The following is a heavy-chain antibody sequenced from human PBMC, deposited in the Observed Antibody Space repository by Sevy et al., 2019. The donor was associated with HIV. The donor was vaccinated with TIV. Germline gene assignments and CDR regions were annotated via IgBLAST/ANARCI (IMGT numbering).Heavy chain of an antibody. Sequence: SETLSLTCTVSGGSITSLYWNWIRQPPGKGLEWIANIYYNGHINYNPSLKSRVTLSLDTSKNQFSLRVGSLTAADTAMYYCAGENAWGRGYSWGQGTLVTVSS. J-gene: IGHJ4*02. CDR2: IYYNGHI. CDR3: AGENAWGRGYS. D-gene: IGHD1-26*01. CDR1: GGSITSLY. V-gene: IGHV4-59*08.